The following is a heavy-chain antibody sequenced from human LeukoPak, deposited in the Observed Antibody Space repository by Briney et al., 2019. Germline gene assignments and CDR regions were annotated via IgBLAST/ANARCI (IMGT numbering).Heavy chain of an antibody. CDR2: ISYDGSNK. V-gene: IGHV3-30*18. J-gene: IGHJ4*02. D-gene: IGHD2-2*01. Sequence: PGGSLRLSCAASGFTFSSYGMHWVRQAPGKGLEWVAVISYDGSNKYYADSVKGRFTISRDNSKNTLYLQMNSLRAEDTAVYYCAKGRRASDCSSTSCFLAFFDYWGQGTLVTVSS. CDR1: GFTFSSYG. CDR3: AKGRRASDCSSTSCFLAFFDY.